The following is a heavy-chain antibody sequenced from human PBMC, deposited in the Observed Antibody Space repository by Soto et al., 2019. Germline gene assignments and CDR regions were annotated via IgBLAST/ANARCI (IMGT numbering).Heavy chain of an antibody. J-gene: IGHJ4*02. Sequence: QVQLQESGPGLVKPSETLSLTCTVSGGSISSYYWSWIRQPPGKGLEWIGYIYYSGSTNYNPSLKSRVPISVDTSKNQLSLTLSSVTAADTAVYYCARRWGGTFDYWGQGTLVTVSS. CDR3: ARRWGGTFDY. V-gene: IGHV4-59*01. CDR1: GGSISSYY. D-gene: IGHD2-21*01. CDR2: IYYSGST.